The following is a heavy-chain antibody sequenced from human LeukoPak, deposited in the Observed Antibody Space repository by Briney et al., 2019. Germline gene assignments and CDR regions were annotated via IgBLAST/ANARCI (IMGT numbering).Heavy chain of an antibody. CDR3: AILPEGMYSFYYVDV. V-gene: IGHV5-51*01. CDR2: IYPGDSDT. J-gene: IGHJ6*03. Sequence: GESLKISCQGSGSTFANFWIVWVRQMPGKGLEWMGIIYPGDSDTRYSPSFQGQVTISADKSISTAYLQWSSLQASDTATYYCAILPEGMYSFYYVDVWGKGTTVTVSS. CDR1: GSTFANFW.